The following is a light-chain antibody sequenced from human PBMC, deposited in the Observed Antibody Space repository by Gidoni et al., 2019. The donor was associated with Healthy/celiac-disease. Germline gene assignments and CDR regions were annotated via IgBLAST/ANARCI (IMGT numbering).Light chain of an antibody. CDR3: SSYTSSSTLPFV. Sequence: QSALTQPAPVSGSPGQSIPISCTGTSSDVGGYNSVSWYQQHPGKAPKLMIYDVSNRPSGVSNRFSGSKSGNTASLTISGLQAEDEADYYCSSYTSSSTLPFVFGTGTKVTVL. CDR1: SSDVGGYNS. V-gene: IGLV2-14*01. CDR2: DVS. J-gene: IGLJ1*01.